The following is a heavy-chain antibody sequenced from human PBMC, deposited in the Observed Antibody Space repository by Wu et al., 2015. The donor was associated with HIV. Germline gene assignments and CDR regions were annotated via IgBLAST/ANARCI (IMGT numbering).Heavy chain of an antibody. Sequence: QVQLVQSGAEVKKPGASVKVSCKASGYSLTSYYMHWVRQAPGQGLEWMGWINHNSGGATYAQKFQDRVAMTRDTSIDTAFMDLNRLKFDDTAVYYCARARRPVADALELDLWGQGTLVTVSS. V-gene: IGHV1-2*02. CDR1: GYSLTSYY. CDR3: ARARRPVADALELDL. D-gene: IGHD6-19*01. J-gene: IGHJ4*02. CDR2: INHNSGGA.